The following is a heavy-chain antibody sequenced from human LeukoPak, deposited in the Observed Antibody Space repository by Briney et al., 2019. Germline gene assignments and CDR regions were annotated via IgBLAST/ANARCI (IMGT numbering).Heavy chain of an antibody. V-gene: IGHV3-7*01. Sequence: PGGSLRLSCAASGFTFNGYWMSWVRQAPGKGLEWVANIKEDGSAQYYVGSVKGRFTISRDNAKNSLNLQMNSLKAEDTAVYYCATSSNAPGNHWGQGTLVTVSS. CDR2: IKEDGSAQ. CDR1: GFTFNGYW. J-gene: IGHJ5*02. D-gene: IGHD2-2*01. CDR3: ATSSNAPGNH.